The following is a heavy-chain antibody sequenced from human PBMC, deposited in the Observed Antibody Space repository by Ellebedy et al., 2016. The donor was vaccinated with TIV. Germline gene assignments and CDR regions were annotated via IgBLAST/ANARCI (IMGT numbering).Heavy chain of an antibody. D-gene: IGHD1-26*01. V-gene: IGHV3-74*01. Sequence: GESLKISXAASGFTFSSFWMHWVRQAPGKGLVWVSRINSDGSRTDYADYVKGRFTISRDNAKNTLYLQMNSLRAEDTAVYYCANDGGGSLDDWGQGTLVTVSS. J-gene: IGHJ4*02. CDR3: ANDGGGSLDD. CDR1: GFTFSSFW. CDR2: INSDGSRT.